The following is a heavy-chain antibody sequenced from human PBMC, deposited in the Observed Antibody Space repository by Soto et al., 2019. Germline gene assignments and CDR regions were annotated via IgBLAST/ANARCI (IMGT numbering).Heavy chain of an antibody. V-gene: IGHV1-69*05. CDR3: ARWSVIAAAGLDY. J-gene: IGHJ4*02. CDR2: IIPIFGTA. D-gene: IGHD6-13*01. Sequence: QVQLVQSGAEVKKPGSSVKVSCKASGGTFSSYAISWVRQAPGQGLEWMGGIIPIFGTANYAQKFQGRVTXTXGXXTRTAYMELSSLRSEDTAVYYCARWSVIAAAGLDYWGQGTLVTVSS. CDR1: GGTFSSYA.